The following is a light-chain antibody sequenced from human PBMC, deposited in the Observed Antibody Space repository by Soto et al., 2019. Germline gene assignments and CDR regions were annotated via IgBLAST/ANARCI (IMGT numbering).Light chain of an antibody. Sequence: EIVLTQSPGTLSLSPGERATLFCRASQSVSSSYLAWYQQKPGQAPRLLIYGASSRATGIPDRFSGSGSGTDFTLTISRLEPEDSAVYYCQQYGSSLWTFGQGTKV. CDR3: QQYGSSLWT. J-gene: IGKJ1*01. CDR1: QSVSSSY. V-gene: IGKV3-20*01. CDR2: GAS.